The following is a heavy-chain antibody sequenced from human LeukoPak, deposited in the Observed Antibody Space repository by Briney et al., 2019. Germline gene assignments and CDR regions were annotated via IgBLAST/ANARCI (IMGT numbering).Heavy chain of an antibody. D-gene: IGHD3-22*01. J-gene: IGHJ4*02. Sequence: PGGSLRLSCAAPGFTFDDYAMHWVRQAPGKGLEWVSGISWNSGSIGYADSVKGRFTISRDNAKNSLYLQMNSLRAEDTALYYCAKDMAEYYYDSSGYYSFDYWGQGTLVTVSS. V-gene: IGHV3-9*01. CDR3: AKDMAEYYYDSSGYYSFDY. CDR1: GFTFDDYA. CDR2: ISWNSGSI.